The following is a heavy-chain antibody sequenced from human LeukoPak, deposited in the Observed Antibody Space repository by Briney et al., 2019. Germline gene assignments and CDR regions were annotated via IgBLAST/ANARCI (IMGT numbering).Heavy chain of an antibody. J-gene: IGHJ4*02. V-gene: IGHV1-2*02. CDR1: GGTFSSYA. CDR3: ARGYCSGGSCYRGVDY. D-gene: IGHD2-15*01. Sequence: ASVKVSCKASGGTFSSYAVSWVRQAPGQGLEWMGWINPNSGGTNYAQKFQGRVTMTRDTSISTAYMELSRLRSDDTAVYYCARGYCSGGSCYRGVDYWGQGTLVTVSS. CDR2: INPNSGGT.